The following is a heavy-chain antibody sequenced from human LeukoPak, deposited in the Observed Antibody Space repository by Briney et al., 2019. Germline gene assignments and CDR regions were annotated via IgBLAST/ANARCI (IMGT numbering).Heavy chain of an antibody. V-gene: IGHV3-7*04. CDR3: ARGYGDSIHFDY. J-gene: IGHJ4*02. D-gene: IGHD4-17*01. CDR1: GFTFSSYW. CDR2: IKRDGSEK. Sequence: GGSLRLSCAASGFTFSSYWMSWVRQAPGKGLEWVADIKRDGSEKYYVDSVKGRFTISRDNAKNSLYLQMNSLRAEEAAVYYCARGYGDSIHFDYWGQGTLVTVSS.